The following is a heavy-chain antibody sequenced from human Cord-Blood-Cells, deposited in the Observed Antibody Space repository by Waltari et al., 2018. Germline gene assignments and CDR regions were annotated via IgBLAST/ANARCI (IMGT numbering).Heavy chain of an antibody. J-gene: IGHJ4*02. CDR3: ARSLAMVQGVIIPNFDY. D-gene: IGHD3-10*01. Sequence: EVQLVQSGAEVKKPGESLKISCKGSGYSFTSYWIGWVRQMPGKGLEWMGIIYPCDSDTRYSPSFQGQVTISADKSISTAYLQWSSLKASDTAMYYCARSLAMVQGVIIPNFDYWGQGTLVTVSS. V-gene: IGHV5-51*01. CDR1: GYSFTSYW. CDR2: IYPCDSDT.